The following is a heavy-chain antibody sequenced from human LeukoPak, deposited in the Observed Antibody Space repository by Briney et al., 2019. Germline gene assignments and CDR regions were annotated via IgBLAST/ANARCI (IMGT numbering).Heavy chain of an antibody. CDR2: IKSEKYGGTI. CDR1: GFTFGDYV. D-gene: IGHD3-10*01. Sequence: GGSLRLSCTASGFTFGDYVMTWVLQAPGKGLEWVGFIKSEKYGGTIAYAATVKGRFTISRDDSESIAYLQMNSLEIEDTAVYYCSRAHTYGSGIPRGLDYWGQGTLVTVSS. J-gene: IGHJ4*02. V-gene: IGHV3-49*04. CDR3: SRAHTYGSGIPRGLDY.